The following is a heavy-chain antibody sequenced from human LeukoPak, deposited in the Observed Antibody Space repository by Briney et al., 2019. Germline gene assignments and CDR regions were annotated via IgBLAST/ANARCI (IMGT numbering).Heavy chain of an antibody. D-gene: IGHD6-19*01. CDR2: INPNSGGT. J-gene: IGHJ4*02. CDR3: ARTPGRWLVLRY. CDR1: GYTFTGYY. Sequence: ASVKVSCKASGYTFTGYYMLWVRQAPGQGLEWMGWINPNSGGTNYAQKFQGRVTMTRDTSISTAYMELSRLRSDDTAVYYCARTPGRWLVLRYWGQGTLVTVSS. V-gene: IGHV1-2*02.